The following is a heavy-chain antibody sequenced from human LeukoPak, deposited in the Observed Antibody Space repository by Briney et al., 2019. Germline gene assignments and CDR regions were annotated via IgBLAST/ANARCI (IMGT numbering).Heavy chain of an antibody. CDR1: GYSISSGYY. CDR3: ASGYCTNGVCYEDAFDI. D-gene: IGHD2-8*01. Sequence: SETLSLTCAVSGYSISSGYYWGWIRQPPGKGLEWIGSIYHSGSTYYNPSLKSRVTISVDTSKSQFSLKLSSVTAADTAVYYCASGYCTNGVCYEDAFDIWGQGTMVTVSS. CDR2: IYHSGST. V-gene: IGHV4-38-2*01. J-gene: IGHJ3*02.